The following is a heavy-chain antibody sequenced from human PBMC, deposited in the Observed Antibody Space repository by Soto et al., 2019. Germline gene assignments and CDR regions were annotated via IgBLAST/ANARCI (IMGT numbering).Heavy chain of an antibody. CDR2: IIPIFGTA. D-gene: IGHD3-9*01. CDR1: GGTFSSYA. CDR3: ARDLVYDILTSGYFDY. Sequence: VASVKVSCKASGGTFSSYAISWVRQAPGQGLEWMGGIIPIFGTANYAQKFQGRVTITADESTSTAYMELSSLRSEDTAVYYCARDLVYDILTSGYFDYWGKGTLLTV. V-gene: IGHV1-69*13. J-gene: IGHJ4*02.